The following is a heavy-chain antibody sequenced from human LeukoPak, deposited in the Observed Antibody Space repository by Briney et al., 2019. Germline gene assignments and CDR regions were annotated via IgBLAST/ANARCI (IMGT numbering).Heavy chain of an antibody. CDR2: ISYDGSNK. CDR1: GFTFSSYA. CDR3: ARLFQNYCSSTGCSFDY. D-gene: IGHD2-2*01. V-gene: IGHV3-30-3*01. Sequence: GGSLRLSCAASGFTFSSYAMHWVRQAPGKGLEWVAVISYDGSNKYYADSVKGRFTISRDNSKNTLYLQMNSLRAEDTAVYYCARLFQNYCSSTGCSFDYWGQGTLVTVSS. J-gene: IGHJ4*02.